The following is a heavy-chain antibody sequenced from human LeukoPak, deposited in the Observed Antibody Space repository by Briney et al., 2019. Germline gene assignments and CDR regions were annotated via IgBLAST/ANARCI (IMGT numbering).Heavy chain of an antibody. Sequence: ASVKVSCKASGYTFTGYYMHWVRQAPGQGLEWMGWINPNSGGTNYAQKFQGRVTITADESTSTAYMELSSLRSEDTAVYYCAREAWRGYDSSGYYRLDYWGQGTLVTVSS. CDR1: GYTFTGYY. CDR2: INPNSGGT. J-gene: IGHJ4*02. D-gene: IGHD3-22*01. CDR3: AREAWRGYDSSGYYRLDY. V-gene: IGHV1-2*02.